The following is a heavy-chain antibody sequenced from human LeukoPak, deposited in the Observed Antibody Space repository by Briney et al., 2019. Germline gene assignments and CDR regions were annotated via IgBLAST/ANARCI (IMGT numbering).Heavy chain of an antibody. D-gene: IGHD3-22*01. CDR2: IKQDGSEK. CDR1: GFTFRSYW. CDR3: ARPNYYDSSGFPHALDI. Sequence: GGSLRLSCAASGFTFRSYWMTWVRQAPGKGLEWVAKIKQDGSEKYYVDSVKGRFTISRDNAKNSLYLQMNSLRAEDTAVYYCARPNYYDSSGFPHALDIWGQGTMVTVSS. J-gene: IGHJ3*02. V-gene: IGHV3-7*05.